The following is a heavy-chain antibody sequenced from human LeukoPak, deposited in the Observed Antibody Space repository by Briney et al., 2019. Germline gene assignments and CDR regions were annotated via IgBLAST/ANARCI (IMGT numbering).Heavy chain of an antibody. CDR3: AKHPAFDI. V-gene: IGHV3-74*03. CDR1: GFTFSSYW. J-gene: IGHJ3*02. CDR2: INNDGTGT. Sequence: GGSLRLSCAASGFTFSSYWMHWVRQAPGKGPVRVSRINNDGTGTMYADSVKGRFTISRDNAKNTLYLQMNSLRAEDTAVYYCAKHPAFDIWGQGTMVTVSS.